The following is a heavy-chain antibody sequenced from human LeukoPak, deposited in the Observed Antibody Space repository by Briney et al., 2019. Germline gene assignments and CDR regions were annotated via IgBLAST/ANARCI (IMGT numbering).Heavy chain of an antibody. V-gene: IGHV4-31*03. Sequence: SETLSLTCSVSGGSVSRSDYYWSWIRQPPGKGLEWIGNIFDSGSTYYNPSLKSRVIMSVDTSKNQFSLKVSSVTAADTAVYYCARAALYKWFDPWGQGTLVTVSS. J-gene: IGHJ5*02. CDR2: IFDSGST. CDR1: GGSVSRSDYY. CDR3: ARAALYKWFDP.